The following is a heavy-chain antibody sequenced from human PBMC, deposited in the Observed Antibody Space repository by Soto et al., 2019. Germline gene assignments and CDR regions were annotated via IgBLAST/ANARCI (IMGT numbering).Heavy chain of an antibody. Sequence: QVTLKESGPVLVKPTETLTLTCTVSGFSLTNNKMGVSWIRQPPGKALEWLANIFSSDEKSYSTSLKSRVTISQDTSKSQVVLQVTNMDPVDTATYYCARISGGSPYYYAMDVWGQGTTVTVSS. CDR3: ARISGGSPYYYAMDV. CDR2: IFSSDEK. J-gene: IGHJ6*02. D-gene: IGHD3-10*01. V-gene: IGHV2-26*01. CDR1: GFSLTNNKMG.